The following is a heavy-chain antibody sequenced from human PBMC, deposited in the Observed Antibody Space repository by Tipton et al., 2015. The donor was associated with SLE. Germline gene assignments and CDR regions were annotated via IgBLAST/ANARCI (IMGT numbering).Heavy chain of an antibody. D-gene: IGHD3-9*01. CDR2: IYHSGST. J-gene: IGHJ3*01. CDR3: ASRITIFALDV. V-gene: IGHV4-30-2*01. Sequence: TLSLTCAVSGGSISSGGYSWSWIRQPPGKGLEWIGYIYHSGSTYYNPSLKSRVTISVDTSKNQFSLKLSSVTAADTAVYYCASRITIFALDVWGRGTVVTVSS. CDR1: GGSISSGGYS.